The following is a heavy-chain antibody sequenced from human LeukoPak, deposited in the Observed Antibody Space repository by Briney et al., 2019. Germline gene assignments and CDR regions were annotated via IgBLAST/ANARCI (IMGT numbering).Heavy chain of an antibody. J-gene: IGHJ6*02. D-gene: IGHD2-2*01. CDR1: GGSFSVYY. CDR3: ARGPGVVVPAAIDRKEDYYYYGMDV. V-gene: IGHV4-34*01. Sequence: SETLSLTCAVYGGSFSVYYWSWIRQPPGKGLEWIGEINHNGSTNYNPSLKSRVTISVDTSKNQFSLKLSSVTAADTAVYYCARGPGVVVPAAIDRKEDYYYYGMDVWGQGTTVTVSS. CDR2: INHNGST.